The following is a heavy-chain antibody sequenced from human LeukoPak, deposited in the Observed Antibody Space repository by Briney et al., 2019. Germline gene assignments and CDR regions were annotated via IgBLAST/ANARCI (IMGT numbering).Heavy chain of an antibody. CDR1: GFIFSDHY. CDR2: TRNEANIYTT. D-gene: IGHD1-26*01. CDR3: AREAQVGATLYYYYGMDV. V-gene: IGHV3-72*01. Sequence: TGGSLRLSCAASGFIFSDHYMDWVRQAPGKGLEWVGRTRNEANIYTTKYAASVKGRFTISRDDSKNSLYLQMNSLKAEDTAVYYCAREAQVGATLYYYYGMDVWGQGTTVTVSS. J-gene: IGHJ6*02.